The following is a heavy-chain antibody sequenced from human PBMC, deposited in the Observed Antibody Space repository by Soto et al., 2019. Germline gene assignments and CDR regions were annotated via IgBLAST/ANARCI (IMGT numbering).Heavy chain of an antibody. J-gene: IGHJ6*02. CDR1: GLTFSDYG. Sequence: GGSLRLSCVVSGLTFSDYGFRWVRQAPGKGLDWVAAISYDGSFVYYADSVRGRFTISRDNSRNTLDLQMNTLRHEDTAVYYCAKERGRNRNFAMDVWGQGTSVTVSS. D-gene: IGHD1-1*01. CDR2: ISYDGSFV. V-gene: IGHV3-30*18. CDR3: AKERGRNRNFAMDV.